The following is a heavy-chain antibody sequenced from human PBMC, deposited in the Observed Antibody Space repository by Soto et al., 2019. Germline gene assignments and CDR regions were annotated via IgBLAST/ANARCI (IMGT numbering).Heavy chain of an antibody. CDR3: ARHQVVVAAMTN. CDR2: IYYSGST. V-gene: IGHV4-39*01. CDR1: GGSISSSSYY. J-gene: IGHJ4*02. D-gene: IGHD2-15*01. Sequence: NPSETLSLTCTVSGGSISSSSYYWGWIRQPPGKGLEWIGSIYYSGSTYYNPSLKSRVTISVDTSKNQFSLKLSSVTAADTAVYYCARHQVVVAAMTNWGQGTLVTVSS.